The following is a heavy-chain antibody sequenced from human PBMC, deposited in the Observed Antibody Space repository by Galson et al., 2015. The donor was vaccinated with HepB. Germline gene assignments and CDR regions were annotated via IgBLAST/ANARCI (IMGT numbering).Heavy chain of an antibody. J-gene: IGHJ5*02. Sequence: SLRLSCAASGFTFDDYAMHWVRQAPGKGLEWVSGISWNSGSIGYADSVKGRFTISRDNAKNSLYLQMNSLRAEDTALYYCAKDTDSSGYYSRGGWFDPWGQGTLVTVSS. CDR2: ISWNSGSI. CDR3: AKDTDSSGYYSRGGWFDP. V-gene: IGHV3-9*01. D-gene: IGHD3-22*01. CDR1: GFTFDDYA.